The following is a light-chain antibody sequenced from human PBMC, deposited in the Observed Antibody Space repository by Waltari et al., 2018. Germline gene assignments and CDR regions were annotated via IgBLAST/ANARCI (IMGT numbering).Light chain of an antibody. CDR3: QSYDSSLSGPNWV. V-gene: IGLV1-40*01. J-gene: IGLJ3*02. CDR2: VNS. CDR1: RSNIGAGSE. Sequence: QSVLTQPPSVSGAPGQRVTISFTGIRSNIGAGSEVHWYKQLPGTAPKPLIYVNSNRPSGVPDRFSGSKSGTSASLAITGLQAEDEADYYCQSYDSSLSGPNWVFGGGTKLTVL.